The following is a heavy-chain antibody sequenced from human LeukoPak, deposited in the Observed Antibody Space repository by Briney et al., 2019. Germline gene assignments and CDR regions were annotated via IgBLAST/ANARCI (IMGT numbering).Heavy chain of an antibody. D-gene: IGHD3-22*01. Sequence: SETLSLTCTVSGYSISSGYYWGWIRQPPGKGLEWIGSIYYSGSTYYNPSLKSRVTISVDTSKNQFSLKLSSVTAADTAVYYCARAVGYYFDNSGPSKTFDYWGQGTLVTVSS. CDR2: IYYSGST. J-gene: IGHJ4*02. CDR3: ARAVGYYFDNSGPSKTFDY. V-gene: IGHV4-38-2*02. CDR1: GYSISSGYY.